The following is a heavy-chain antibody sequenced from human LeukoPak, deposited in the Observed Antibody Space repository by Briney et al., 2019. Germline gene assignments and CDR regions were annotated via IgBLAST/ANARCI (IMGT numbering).Heavy chain of an antibody. CDR3: AKDLGRSGWSDFDY. J-gene: IGHJ4*02. CDR1: GFTFSSYA. Sequence: QPGGSLRLSCAASGFTFSSYAMHWVRQAPGKGLEWVAVISYDGSNKYYADSVKGRFTISRDNSKNTLYLQMNSLRAEDTAVYYCAKDLGRSGWSDFDYWGQGTLVTVSS. CDR2: ISYDGSNK. V-gene: IGHV3-30-3*01. D-gene: IGHD6-19*01.